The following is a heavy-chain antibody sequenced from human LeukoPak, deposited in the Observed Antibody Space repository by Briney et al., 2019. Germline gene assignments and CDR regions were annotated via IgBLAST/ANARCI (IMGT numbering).Heavy chain of an antibody. CDR1: GGSFSGYY. CDR2: INHSGST. D-gene: IGHD5/OR15-5a*01. V-gene: IGHV4-34*01. CDR3: ARLLSTITYYYYMDV. Sequence: SETLSLTCAVYGGSFSGYYWSWIRQPPGKGLEWIGEINHSGSTNYNPSLKSRVTISVDTSKNQFSLKLSSVTAADTAVYYCARLLSTITYYYYMDVWGKGTTVTISS. J-gene: IGHJ6*03.